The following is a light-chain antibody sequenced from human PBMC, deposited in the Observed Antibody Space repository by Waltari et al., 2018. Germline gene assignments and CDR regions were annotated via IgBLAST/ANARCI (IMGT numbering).Light chain of an antibody. Sequence: QSVLTQPPSVSGAPGQRVTISCTGSSSNFGAGYAVHRYQQLPGTAPKLLIYGNSNRPSGVPDRFSGSKSGTSASLAITGLQAEDEADYYCQSYDSSLSGSVFGGGTKLTVL. CDR1: SSNFGAGYA. CDR3: QSYDSSLSGSV. V-gene: IGLV1-40*01. J-gene: IGLJ2*01. CDR2: GNS.